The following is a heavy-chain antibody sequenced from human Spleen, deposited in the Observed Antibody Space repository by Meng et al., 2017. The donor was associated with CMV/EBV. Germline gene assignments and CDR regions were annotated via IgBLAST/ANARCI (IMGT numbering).Heavy chain of an antibody. V-gene: IGHV3-33*06. CDR3: AKGGNSEYGMDV. Sequence: GESLKISCAASGFTFSSYGMHWVRQAPGKGLEWVAVIWYDGSNKYYADSVKGRFTISRDNSKNTVYVQMNSLRAEDTAVYYCAKGGNSEYGMDVWGQGTTVTVSS. J-gene: IGHJ6*02. CDR2: IWYDGSNK. CDR1: GFTFSSYG. D-gene: IGHD2/OR15-2a*01.